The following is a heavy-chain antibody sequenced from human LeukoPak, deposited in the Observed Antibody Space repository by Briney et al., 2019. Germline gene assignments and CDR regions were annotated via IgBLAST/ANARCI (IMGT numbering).Heavy chain of an antibody. V-gene: IGHV3-23*01. CDR1: GFTFSSYA. CDR3: AEAQGYSYGYGYYGMDV. J-gene: IGHJ6*02. D-gene: IGHD5-18*01. Sequence: GGSLRLSCAASGFTFSSYAMSWVRQAPGKGLEWVSAISGSGGSTYYADSVKGRFTISRDNSKNTLYLQMNSLRAEDTAVYYCAEAQGYSYGYGYYGMDVWGQGTTVTVSS. CDR2: ISGSGGST.